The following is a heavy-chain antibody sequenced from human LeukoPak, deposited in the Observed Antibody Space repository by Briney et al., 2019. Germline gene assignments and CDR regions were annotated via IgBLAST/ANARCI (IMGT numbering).Heavy chain of an antibody. CDR3: IRVSQLYYFDS. J-gene: IGHJ4*02. CDR2: IRMKANGSTT. V-gene: IGHV3-72*01. CDR1: GFTFSNHY. D-gene: IGHD1-1*01. Sequence: GGSLRLSCAASGFTFSNHYMDWVRQAPGKGLEWVGRIRMKANGSTTEFAASVKGRFTISRDDSKNSLYLQMNSLKTEDTAVYYCIRVSQLYYFDSWGQGTLVTVSS.